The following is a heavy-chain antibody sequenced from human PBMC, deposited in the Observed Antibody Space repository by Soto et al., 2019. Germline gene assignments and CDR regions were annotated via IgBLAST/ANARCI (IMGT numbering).Heavy chain of an antibody. CDR2: ISSSSSTI. CDR1: GFTFSSYS. Sequence: GGSLRVSCAASGFTFSSYSMNWVRQAPGKGLEWVSYISSSSSTIYYADSVKGRFTISRDNAKNSLYLQMNSLRDEDTAVYYCARAAGYCSGGRCYSLYYYYYGMDVWGQGTTVTVSS. CDR3: ARAAGYCSGGRCYSLYYYYYGMDV. J-gene: IGHJ6*02. V-gene: IGHV3-48*02. D-gene: IGHD2-15*01.